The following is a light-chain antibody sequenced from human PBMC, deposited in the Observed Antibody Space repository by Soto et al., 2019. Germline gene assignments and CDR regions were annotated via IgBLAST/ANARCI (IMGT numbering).Light chain of an antibody. Sequence: DVVMTQTPLYLSVAPGQPTSISCKSCQSLLHITGETFLFWYLXKPGQSPQVXIYEVSTRVSGVPDRFSGSGSGTDFTIAISRVETDDGGIYDCMQSTQLPPTFGQGTRLEIK. CDR2: EVS. V-gene: IGKV2D-29*02. CDR1: QSLLHITGETF. CDR3: MQSTQLPPT. J-gene: IGKJ5*01.